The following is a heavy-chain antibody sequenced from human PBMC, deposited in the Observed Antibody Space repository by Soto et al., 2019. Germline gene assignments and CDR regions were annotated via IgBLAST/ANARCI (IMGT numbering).Heavy chain of an antibody. CDR2: IWYDGSNK. D-gene: IGHD2-2*02. Sequence: HPGGSLRLSCAASGLTFSSYGMHWVRQAPGKGLEWVAVIWYDGSNKYYADSVKGRFITSRDNSKNTLYLQMNSLRAEDTAVYYCARELGYCSSTSCYKGYYGMDVWGPGTTVTVSS. V-gene: IGHV3-33*01. CDR1: GLTFSSYG. J-gene: IGHJ6*02. CDR3: ARELGYCSSTSCYKGYYGMDV.